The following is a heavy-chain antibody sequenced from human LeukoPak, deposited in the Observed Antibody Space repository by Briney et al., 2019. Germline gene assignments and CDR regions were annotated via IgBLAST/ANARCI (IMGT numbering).Heavy chain of an antibody. CDR2: IYYSGST. V-gene: IGHV4-59*01. CDR1: GGSISSYY. J-gene: IGHJ4*02. CDR3: ARRVAYYYDSSGYLYFDY. D-gene: IGHD3-22*01. Sequence: SETLSLTCTVSGGSISSYYWSWIRQPPGKGLEWIGYIYYSGSTNYNPSLKSRVTISVDTSKNQFSLKLSSVTAADTAVYYCARRVAYYYDSSGYLYFDYWGQGTLVTVSS.